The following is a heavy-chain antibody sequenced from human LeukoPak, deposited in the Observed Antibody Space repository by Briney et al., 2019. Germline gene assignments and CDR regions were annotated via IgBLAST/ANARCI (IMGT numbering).Heavy chain of an antibody. J-gene: IGHJ4*02. V-gene: IGHV4-34*01. CDR1: GGSFSGYY. CDR2: INHSGST. Sequence: SETLSLTCAVYGGSFSGYYWSWIRQPSGKGLEWIGEINHSGSTNYNPSLKSRVTISVDTSKNQFSLKLSFVTAADTAVYYCARVVVVPAAIDYWGQGTLVTVSS. CDR3: ARVVVVPAAIDY. D-gene: IGHD2-2*01.